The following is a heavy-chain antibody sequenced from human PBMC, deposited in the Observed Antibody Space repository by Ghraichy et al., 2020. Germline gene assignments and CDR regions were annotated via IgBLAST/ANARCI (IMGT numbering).Heavy chain of an antibody. CDR1: GFTFSSLA. CDR2: ISSDGSSK. J-gene: IGHJ4*02. CDR3: ARGGNIWGTYRDYFDF. Sequence: GGSLRLSCAASGFTFSSLAMHWVRQAPGKGLEWVAVISSDGSSKYFADSVKGRITISRDNSKNTLYLQMNSLRAEDTAVYYCARGGNIWGTYRDYFDFSGQGALVTVSS. D-gene: IGHD3-16*02. V-gene: IGHV3-30-3*01.